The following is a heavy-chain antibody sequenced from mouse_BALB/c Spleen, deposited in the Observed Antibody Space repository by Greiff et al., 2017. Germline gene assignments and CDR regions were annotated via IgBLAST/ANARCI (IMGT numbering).Heavy chain of an antibody. J-gene: IGHJ2*01. CDR2: ISTYYGNT. Sequence: QVQLQQSGPELVRPGVSVKISCKGSGYTFTDYAMHWVKQSHAKSLEWIGVISTYYGNTNYNQKFKGKATMTVDKSSSTAYMELARLTSEDSAIYYCARSLSDGYYDYWGQGTTLTVSS. V-gene: IGHV1-67*01. CDR1: GYTFTDYA. D-gene: IGHD2-3*01. CDR3: ARSLSDGYYDY.